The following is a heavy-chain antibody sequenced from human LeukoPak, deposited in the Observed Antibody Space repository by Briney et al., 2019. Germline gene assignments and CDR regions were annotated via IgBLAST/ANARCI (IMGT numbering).Heavy chain of an antibody. Sequence: SETLSLTCTVSGGSISSSSYYWGWIRQPPGKGLEWIGSIYYSGSTYYNPSLKSRVTISVDTSKNQFSLKLSSVTAADTALYYCAGDSRYFDYWGQGTLVTVSS. V-gene: IGHV4-39*02. CDR3: AGDSRYFDY. CDR2: IYYSGST. J-gene: IGHJ4*02. CDR1: GGSISSSSYY.